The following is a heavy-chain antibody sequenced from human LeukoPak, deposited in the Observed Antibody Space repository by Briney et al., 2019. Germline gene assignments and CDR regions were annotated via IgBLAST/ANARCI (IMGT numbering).Heavy chain of an antibody. CDR2: ISSSSTYI. Sequence: GGSLRLSCAASGFTFSSYSMNWVRQAPGKGLEWVSSISSSSTYIYYADSVKGRFTISRDNAKNSLYLQINSLRAEDTAVYYCARVYDFWSGYYSDFWGQGILVTVSS. J-gene: IGHJ4*02. CDR3: ARVYDFWSGYYSDF. V-gene: IGHV3-21*01. D-gene: IGHD3-3*01. CDR1: GFTFSSYS.